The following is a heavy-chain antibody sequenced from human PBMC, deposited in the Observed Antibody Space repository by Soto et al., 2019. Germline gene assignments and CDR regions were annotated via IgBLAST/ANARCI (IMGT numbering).Heavy chain of an antibody. CDR3: ARDLVGATVRGVYYYYYGMDV. Sequence: GGSLRLSCVASGFAFSIYAMTWVRQAPGKGLEWVSIINESGGRADYSDSVRGRFTISRDNSKNTLYLQMNSLRAEDTAVYYCARDLVGATVRGVYYYYYGMDVWGQGTTVTVSS. D-gene: IGHD1-26*01. J-gene: IGHJ6*02. CDR2: INESGGRA. CDR1: GFAFSIYA. V-gene: IGHV3-23*01.